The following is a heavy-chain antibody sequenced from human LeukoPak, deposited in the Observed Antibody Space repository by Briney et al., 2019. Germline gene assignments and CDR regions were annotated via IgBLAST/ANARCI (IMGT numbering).Heavy chain of an antibody. CDR3: ARVFAASYYDSSGYLYY. D-gene: IGHD3-22*01. J-gene: IGHJ4*02. V-gene: IGHV3-23*01. Sequence: GGSLRLSCAASGFTFSNYAMSWVRQTPGKGLEWVSTITSSGASTYYRDSVKGRFTISRDNSKNTLYLQMNSLRAEDTAVYYCARVFAASYYDSSGYLYYWGQGTLVTVSS. CDR1: GFTFSNYA. CDR2: ITSSGAST.